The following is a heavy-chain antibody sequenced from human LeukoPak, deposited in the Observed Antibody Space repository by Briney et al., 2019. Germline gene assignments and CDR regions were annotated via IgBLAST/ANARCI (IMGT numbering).Heavy chain of an antibody. V-gene: IGHV3-74*01. CDR1: GFIFSTYW. CDR3: ARDLVGLTGDY. CDR2: IDYDGSTT. J-gene: IGHJ4*02. Sequence: PGGSLRLSCAASGFIFSTYWMHWVRQVPGKGLMWVSQIDYDGSTTRYADSARGRFTISRDNAKNTVYLQMNSLRAEDTAVYYCARDLVGLTGDYWGQGTLVTVSS. D-gene: IGHD2-8*02.